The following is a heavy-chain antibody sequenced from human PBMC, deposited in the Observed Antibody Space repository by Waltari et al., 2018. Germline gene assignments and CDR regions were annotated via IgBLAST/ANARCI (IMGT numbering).Heavy chain of an antibody. CDR1: GYTFTGYY. CDR3: ARSHSSSWYSGCY. V-gene: IGHV1-2*02. CDR2: INPKSGGT. Sequence: QVQLVQSGAEVKKPGASVKVSCKASGYTFTGYYMHWVRQAPGQGLEWMGWINPKSGGTNYAQKFQGRVTMTRDPSISTAYMELSRLRSDDTAVYYCARSHSSSWYSGCYWGQGTLVTVSS. D-gene: IGHD6-13*01. J-gene: IGHJ4*02.